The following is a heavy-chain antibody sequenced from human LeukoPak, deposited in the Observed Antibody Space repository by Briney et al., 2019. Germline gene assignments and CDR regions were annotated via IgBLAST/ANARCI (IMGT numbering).Heavy chain of an antibody. CDR1: GGTSSSYA. CDR3: ARFNGRGVSNDY. V-gene: IGHV1-69*06. CDR2: IIPIFGTA. D-gene: IGHD3-10*01. J-gene: IGHJ4*02. Sequence: GASVKVSCKASGGTSSSYAISWVRQAPGQGLEWMGGIIPIFGTANYAQKFQGRVTITADKSTSTAYMELSSLRSEDTAVYYCARFNGRGVSNDYWGQGTLVTVSA.